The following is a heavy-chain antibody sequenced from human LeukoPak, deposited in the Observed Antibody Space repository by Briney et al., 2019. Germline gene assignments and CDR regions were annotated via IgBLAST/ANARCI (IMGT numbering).Heavy chain of an antibody. V-gene: IGHV3-21*01. D-gene: IGHD3-22*01. Sequence: GGSLRLSCVASGFTFSSYAMNWVRQAPGKGLEWVSSTSSNDNYRYYADSVKGRFIISRDNAKNTLHLQMNSLRDEDTAVYYCATATFYATSGYFPSWGQGTLVTVSS. J-gene: IGHJ5*02. CDR2: TSSNDNYR. CDR1: GFTFSSYA. CDR3: ATATFYATSGYFPS.